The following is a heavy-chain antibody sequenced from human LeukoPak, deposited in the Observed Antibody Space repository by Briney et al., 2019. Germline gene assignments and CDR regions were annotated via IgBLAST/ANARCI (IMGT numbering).Heavy chain of an antibody. Sequence: PGGSLRLSCAASEFTFTTYGMHWVRQAPGKGLEWVAFIYYDGSNIYYADYVKGRFTISRDISKNTLYLQVDSLRAEDTAIYYWARDWKTNAFDYWGQGTLVTVSS. CDR2: IYYDGSNI. D-gene: IGHD1-1*01. CDR1: EFTFTTYG. V-gene: IGHV3-33*01. CDR3: ARDWKTNAFDY. J-gene: IGHJ4*02.